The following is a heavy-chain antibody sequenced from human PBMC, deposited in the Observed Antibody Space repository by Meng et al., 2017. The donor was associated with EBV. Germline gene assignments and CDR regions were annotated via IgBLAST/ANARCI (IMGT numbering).Heavy chain of an antibody. CDR1: GGSISSSSYY. D-gene: IGHD3-10*01. CDR2: IYYSGST. V-gene: IGHV4-39*01. CDR3: ARGSYGSGSYFDY. J-gene: IGHJ4*02. Sequence: QLQLQEAGPGLVKLSEXLSLTCTVSGGSISSSSYYWGWIRQPPGKGLEWIGSIYYSGSTYYNPSLKSRVTISVDTSKNQFSLKLSSVTAADTAVYYCARGSYGSGSYFDYWGQGTLVTVSS.